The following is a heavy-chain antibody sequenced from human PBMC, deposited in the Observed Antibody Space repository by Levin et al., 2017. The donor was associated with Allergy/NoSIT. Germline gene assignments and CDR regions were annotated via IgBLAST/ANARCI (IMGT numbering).Heavy chain of an antibody. CDR1: GGSISSSNW. D-gene: IGHD6-19*01. J-gene: IGHJ4*02. Sequence: SETLSLTCAVSGGSISSSNWWSWVRQPPGKGLEWIGEIYHSGSTNYNPSLKSRVTISVDKSKNQFSLKLSSVTAADTAVYDCARKGAVAGSPFDYWGQGTLVTVSS. CDR3: ARKGAVAGSPFDY. CDR2: IYHSGST. V-gene: IGHV4-4*02.